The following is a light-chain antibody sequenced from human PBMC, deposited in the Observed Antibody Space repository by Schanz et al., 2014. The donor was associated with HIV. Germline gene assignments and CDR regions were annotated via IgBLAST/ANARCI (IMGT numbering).Light chain of an antibody. CDR2: DVS. J-gene: IGLJ3*02. V-gene: IGLV2-14*02. CDR3: SSYTSSSTKV. CDR1: SSDVGSYNL. Sequence: QSALTQPPSASGSRGQSVTISCTGTSSDVGSYNLVSWYQQHPGKAPKLMIYDVSNRPSGVSNRFSGSKSGNTASLTISGLQAEDEADYYCSSYTSSSTKVFGGGTKLTVL.